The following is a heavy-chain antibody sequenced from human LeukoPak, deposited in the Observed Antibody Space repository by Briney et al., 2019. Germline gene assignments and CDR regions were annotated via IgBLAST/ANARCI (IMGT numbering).Heavy chain of an antibody. Sequence: GESLKISCKGSGYSFTNYRIGWVRQMPGKGLEWMGIIYPGDSDTRYSPSFQGQVTISADKSISTAYLQWSSLKASDTAMYYCARSDYYGSGSVYGMDVWGQGTTVTVSS. CDR1: GYSFTNYR. CDR2: IYPGDSDT. J-gene: IGHJ6*02. D-gene: IGHD3-10*01. V-gene: IGHV5-51*01. CDR3: ARSDYYGSGSVYGMDV.